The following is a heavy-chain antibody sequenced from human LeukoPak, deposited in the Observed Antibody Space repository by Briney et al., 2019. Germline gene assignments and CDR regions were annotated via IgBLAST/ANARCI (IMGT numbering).Heavy chain of an antibody. D-gene: IGHD2-2*01. CDR1: GFTFSTYG. CDR3: AKDRSTSSYYYYMDV. CDR2: IRYDGGSK. Sequence: GGSLRLSCAASGFTFSTYGMHWVRQAPGKGLEWVAFIRYDGGSKYYADSVKGRFTISKDNSNNTLYLQMNGLRAEDTAVYYCAKDRSTSSYYYYMDVWGKGTTVTVSS. V-gene: IGHV3-30*02. J-gene: IGHJ6*03.